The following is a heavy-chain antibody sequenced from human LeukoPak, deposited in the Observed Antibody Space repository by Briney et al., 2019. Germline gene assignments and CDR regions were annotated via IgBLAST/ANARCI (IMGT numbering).Heavy chain of an antibody. D-gene: IGHD3/OR15-3a*01. Sequence: SQTLSLTCTVSCASINSGNFYWSWIRQPPGTGLEWIGYIYYSGTTYYNPSIKSRVSMSVDTSENQFSLKLTSVTAADTAVYYCASDPYFHFWAGYYDLDCWGQGSLLTVSS. V-gene: IGHV4-30-4*08. CDR2: IYYSGTT. CDR1: CASINSGNFY. J-gene: IGHJ4*02. CDR3: ASDPYFHFWAGYYDLDC.